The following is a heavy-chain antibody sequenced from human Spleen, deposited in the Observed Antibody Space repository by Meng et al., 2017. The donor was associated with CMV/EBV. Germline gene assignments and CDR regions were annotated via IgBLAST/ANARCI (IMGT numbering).Heavy chain of an antibody. CDR3: ARDEDSSAFWFDP. CDR1: GYTFTTHG. CDR2: ISTYSGNT. J-gene: IGHJ5*02. D-gene: IGHD3-22*01. Sequence: CKASGYTFTTHGIAWVRQAPGQGLEWMGWISTYSGNTLYTQKFQGRVTMTTDTSTTTAYMELRSLRSDDTAVYYCARDEDSSAFWFDPWGQGTLVTVSS. V-gene: IGHV1-18*01.